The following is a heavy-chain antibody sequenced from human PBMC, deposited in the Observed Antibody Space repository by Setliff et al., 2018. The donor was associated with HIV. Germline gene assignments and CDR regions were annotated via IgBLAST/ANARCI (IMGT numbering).Heavy chain of an antibody. Sequence: PSETLSLTCTVSGGSISSYYWSWIRQPPGKGLEWIGYIYYSGSTNYNPSLKSRVTISVDTSKNQFSLKLSSVTAADTAVYYCVGYCSSTSCYRGAFDIWGQGTMVTVSS. CDR3: VGYCSSTSCYRGAFDI. J-gene: IGHJ3*02. D-gene: IGHD2-2*01. CDR2: IYYSGST. CDR1: GGSISSYY. V-gene: IGHV4-59*01.